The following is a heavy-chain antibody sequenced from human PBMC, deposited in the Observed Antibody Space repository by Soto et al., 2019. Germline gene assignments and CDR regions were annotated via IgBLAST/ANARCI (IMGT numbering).Heavy chain of an antibody. CDR3: ARADYGDRGLAFDS. Sequence: QVQLQESGPGLVKTSQTLSLTCTVSSASTGSGGSYWSWIRQHPGKGLEWIGYIYYTGSTYYSPSLKSRASISVDTSNNQFSLKLDSATAADTAVYYCARADYGDRGLAFDSWGQGTLVTVSS. V-gene: IGHV4-31*03. D-gene: IGHD4-17*01. J-gene: IGHJ4*02. CDR2: IYYTGST. CDR1: SASTGSGGSY.